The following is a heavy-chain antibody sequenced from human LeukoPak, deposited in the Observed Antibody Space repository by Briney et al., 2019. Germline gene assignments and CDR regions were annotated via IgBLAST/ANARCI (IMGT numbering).Heavy chain of an antibody. CDR1: GFTFSSYG. D-gene: IGHD1-26*01. CDR3: AKDRGSSHFDY. Sequence: GWSLRLSCAASGFTFSSYGMHWVRQAPGKGLEWVAFIRYDGGNKYYADSVKGRFTISRDNSKNTLYLQMNSLRAEDTAVYYCAKDRGSSHFDYRGQGTLVTVSS. CDR2: IRYDGGNK. J-gene: IGHJ4*02. V-gene: IGHV3-30*02.